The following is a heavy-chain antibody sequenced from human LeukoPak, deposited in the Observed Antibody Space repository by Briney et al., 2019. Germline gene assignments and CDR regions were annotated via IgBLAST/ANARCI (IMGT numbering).Heavy chain of an antibody. CDR3: VRGRLRGLDY. V-gene: IGHV4-59*01. CDR1: GGSISSYY. Sequence: SETLSLTCTVSGGSISSYYWSWIRQPPGKGLEWIGYIYYSGSTNYNPSLKSRVTISVDTSKNQFSLKLSSVTAGDTAVYYCVRGRLRGLDYWGQGTLVTVSS. D-gene: IGHD1-1*01. J-gene: IGHJ4*02. CDR2: IYYSGST.